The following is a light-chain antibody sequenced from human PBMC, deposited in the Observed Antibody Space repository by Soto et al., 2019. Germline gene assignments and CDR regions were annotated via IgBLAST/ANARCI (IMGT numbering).Light chain of an antibody. Sequence: QSVLTQPASVSGSPGQSITISCTGTSSDLAIYNYVSWYQQQPGKAPKLMIYQVTNRPSGVSNRFSGSRSGNTASLTISGLQDEDEAEYYCSSYKDSSNYVFGTGTKVTV. J-gene: IGLJ1*01. CDR3: SSYKDSSNYV. CDR2: QVT. CDR1: SSDLAIYNY. V-gene: IGLV2-14*01.